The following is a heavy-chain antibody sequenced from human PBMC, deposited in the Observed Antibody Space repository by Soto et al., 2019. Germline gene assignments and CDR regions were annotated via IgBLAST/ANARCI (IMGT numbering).Heavy chain of an antibody. Sequence: PGGSLRLSCAASGFTFGSYAMSWVRQAPGKGLEWVSAISGSGGSTYYADSVKGRFTISRDNSKNTLYLQMNSLRAEDTAVYYCAKDPRYFDWSSDWFDPWGQGTLVTVSS. V-gene: IGHV3-23*01. CDR3: AKDPRYFDWSSDWFDP. D-gene: IGHD3-9*01. CDR2: ISGSGGST. J-gene: IGHJ5*02. CDR1: GFTFGSYA.